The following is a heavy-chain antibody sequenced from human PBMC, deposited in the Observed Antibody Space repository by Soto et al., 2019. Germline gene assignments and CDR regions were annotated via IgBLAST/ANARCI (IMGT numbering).Heavy chain of an antibody. V-gene: IGHV3-7*01. Sequence: EVQLVESGGGLVQPGGSLRLTCAASGFTFSSYWMSWVRQAPGKGLEWVANIKQDGSEKYYVDSVKGRFTISRDNAKNSLYLQMNSLRAEDTAVYYCARVGSSFTFRLNYWGQGTLVTVSS. CDR2: IKQDGSEK. CDR1: GFTFSSYW. D-gene: IGHD6-6*01. J-gene: IGHJ4*02. CDR3: ARVGSSFTFRLNY.